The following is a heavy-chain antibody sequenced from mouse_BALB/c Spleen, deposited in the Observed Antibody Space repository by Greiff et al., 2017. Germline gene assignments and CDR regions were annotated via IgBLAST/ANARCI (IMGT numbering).Heavy chain of an antibody. J-gene: IGHJ2*01. D-gene: IGHD2-1*01. CDR3: ARASYGNYVPHFDY. CDR1: GFTFSSFG. V-gene: IGHV5-17*02. CDR2: ISSGSSTI. Sequence: EVKVVESGGGLVQPGGSRKLSCAASGFTFSSFGMHWVRQAPEKGLEWVAYISSGSSTIYYADTVKGRFTISRDNPKNTLFLQMTSLRSEDTAMYYCARASYGNYVPHFDYWGQGTTLTVSS.